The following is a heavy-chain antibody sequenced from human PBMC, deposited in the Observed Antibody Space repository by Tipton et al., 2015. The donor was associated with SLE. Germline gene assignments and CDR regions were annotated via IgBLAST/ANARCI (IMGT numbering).Heavy chain of an antibody. Sequence: SLRLSCVASGFAFSTFGMHWVRQAPGKGLEWVAFIWGDGSNQYYADSVKGRFTVSRDNSKNSLYLQMNSLRAEDTAVYYCAKRMDTPYYYYMDVWGKGTTVTVS. CDR3: AKRMDTPYYYYMDV. J-gene: IGHJ6*03. CDR1: GFAFSTFG. CDR2: IWGDGSNQ. V-gene: IGHV3-33*03. D-gene: IGHD5-18*01.